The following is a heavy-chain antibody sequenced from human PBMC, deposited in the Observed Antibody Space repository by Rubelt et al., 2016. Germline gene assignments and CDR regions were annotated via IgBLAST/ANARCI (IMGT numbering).Heavy chain of an antibody. Sequence: QVQLRESGPGLVKPSETLSLTCTVSGGSISSYYWSWIRQPPGKGLEWIGELNHSGSTNYNPSLKCRGTISVDTSKNQFSLKLGSETAADTAGYYCARSYDSSGYYGGDYWGQGTLVTVSS. D-gene: IGHD3-22*01. CDR3: ARSYDSSGYYGGDY. CDR1: GGSISSYY. CDR2: LNHSGST. V-gene: IGHV4-59*12. J-gene: IGHJ4*02.